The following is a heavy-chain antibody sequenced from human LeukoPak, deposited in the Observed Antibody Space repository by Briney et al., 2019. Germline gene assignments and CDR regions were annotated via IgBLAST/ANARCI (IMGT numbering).Heavy chain of an antibody. D-gene: IGHD3/OR15-3a*01. J-gene: IGHJ4*02. Sequence: PGGALRLSCAASGFTFSTYDMNWVRQAPGKGLEWVSSISSRSSYIYYADSVKGRFTISRDNAKNSLSLQMNRLRAEDPGVHYCMRDEGGLAGTHYFDYWGQGTLVTVSS. V-gene: IGHV3-21*01. CDR1: GFTFSTYD. CDR3: MRDEGGLAGTHYFDY. CDR2: ISSRSSYI.